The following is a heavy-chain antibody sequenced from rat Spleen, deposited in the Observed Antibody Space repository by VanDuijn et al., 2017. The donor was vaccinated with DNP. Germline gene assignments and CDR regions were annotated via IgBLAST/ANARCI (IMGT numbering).Heavy chain of an antibody. CDR1: GFMFSNYY. J-gene: IGHJ3*01. CDR3: VRDSSSAY. D-gene: IGHD1-2*01. V-gene: IGHV5-25*01. CDR2: ITSSGGST. Sequence: EVQLVESGGGLVQPGRSMKLSCEGSGFMFSNYYMAWVRQAPTKGLEWVAAITSSGGSTYYPDSVKGRFTVSRDNAKSTLYLEMNSLRSDDTATYYCVRDSSSAYWGQGTLVTVSS.